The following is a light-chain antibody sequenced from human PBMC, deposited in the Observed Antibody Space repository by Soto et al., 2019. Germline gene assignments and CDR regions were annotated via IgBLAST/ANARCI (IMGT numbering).Light chain of an antibody. V-gene: IGKV1-13*02. CDR3: QQFTGYT. CDR2: DAS. CDR1: QGISSA. Sequence: AIPLTQSPSSLSASVGDRVTITCRASQGISSALAWYQQKPGKAPKLLIYDASSLESGVPSRFSGSGSGTDFTLTISSLQPEDFATYYCQQFTGYTFGQGTKLEIK. J-gene: IGKJ2*01.